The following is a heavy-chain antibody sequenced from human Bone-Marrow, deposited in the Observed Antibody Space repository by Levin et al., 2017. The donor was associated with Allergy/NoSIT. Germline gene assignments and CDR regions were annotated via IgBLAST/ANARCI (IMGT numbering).Heavy chain of an antibody. CDR2: ISSSGSTI. D-gene: IGHD3-3*01. CDR3: ARGVGSDFWSGYFFGAFDI. Sequence: GGSLRLSCAASGFTFSSYEMNWVRQAPGKGLEWVSYISSSGSTIYYADSVKGRFTISRDNAKNSLYLQMNSLRAEDTAVYYCARGVGSDFWSGYFFGAFDIWGQGTMVTVSS. CDR1: GFTFSSYE. J-gene: IGHJ3*02. V-gene: IGHV3-48*03.